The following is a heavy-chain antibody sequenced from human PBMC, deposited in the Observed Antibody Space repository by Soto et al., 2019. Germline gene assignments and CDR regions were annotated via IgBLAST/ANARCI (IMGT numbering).Heavy chain of an antibody. Sequence: GGSLRLSCAASGFTFSGSAMHWVRQASGKGLEWVGRIRSKANSYATAYAASVKGRFTISRDDSKNTAYLQMNSLKTEDTAVYYCTRLDYDILTGYVSPFDYWGQGTLVTVSS. D-gene: IGHD3-9*01. CDR2: IRSKANSYAT. CDR3: TRLDYDILTGYVSPFDY. CDR1: GFTFSGSA. J-gene: IGHJ4*02. V-gene: IGHV3-73*01.